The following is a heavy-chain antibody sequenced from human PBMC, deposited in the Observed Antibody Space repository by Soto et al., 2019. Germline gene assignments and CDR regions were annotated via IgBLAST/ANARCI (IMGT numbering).Heavy chain of an antibody. D-gene: IGHD3-3*01. CDR1: GYTFTGHY. CDR2: IIPIFGTA. Sequence: QVQLVQSGAEVKKPGASVKVSCKASGYTFTGHYMQWVRQAPGQGLEWMGGIIPIFGTANYAQKFQGRVTITADKSTSTAYMELSSLRSEDTAVYYCARLVITIFGVVIIRYGMDVWGQGTTVTVSS. J-gene: IGHJ6*02. CDR3: ARLVITIFGVVIIRYGMDV. V-gene: IGHV1-69*06.